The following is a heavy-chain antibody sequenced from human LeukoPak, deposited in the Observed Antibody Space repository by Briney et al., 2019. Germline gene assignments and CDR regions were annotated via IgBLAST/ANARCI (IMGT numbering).Heavy chain of an antibody. CDR2: INPNSGGT. V-gene: IGHV1-2*02. Sequence: ASVKVSFKASGYTFTVYYMYWVRQAPGQGLEWMGWINPNSGGTNYAQKFQGRVTMTRDTSISTAYMELSRLRSDDTAVYYCAREGGRGNYYAYWGQGTLVTVSS. D-gene: IGHD1-26*01. J-gene: IGHJ4*02. CDR3: AREGGRGNYYAY. CDR1: GYTFTVYY.